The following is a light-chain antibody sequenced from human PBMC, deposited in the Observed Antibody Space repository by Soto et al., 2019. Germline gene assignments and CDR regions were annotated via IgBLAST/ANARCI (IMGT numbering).Light chain of an antibody. Sequence: EIVMTQSPATLSVSPGERATLSCRASQSVSTNLAWYQQKPGQAPRLLIYGASTRATGIAARFSGSGSGTEFTLTISSLQSEDFATYYCQQLWTYPLTFGGGTKVEI. CDR2: GAS. J-gene: IGKJ4*01. CDR1: QSVSTN. V-gene: IGKV3-15*01. CDR3: QQLWTYPLT.